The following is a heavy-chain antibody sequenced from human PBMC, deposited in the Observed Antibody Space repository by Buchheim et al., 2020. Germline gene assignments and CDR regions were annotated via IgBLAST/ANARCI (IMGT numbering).Heavy chain of an antibody. CDR1: GFTFSIFG. Sequence: EVQLVESGGGLVQLGGSLRLSCAASGFTFSIFGMNWVRQAPGKGLEWVSYINPSGTTISYADSVRGRFTMSRDTAKSSLYLQMDSLRAEDTAVYYCARVRIWGTSNYYGMDVWGQGTT. CDR2: INPSGTTI. D-gene: IGHD7-27*01. CDR3: ARVRIWGTSNYYGMDV. J-gene: IGHJ6*02. V-gene: IGHV3-48*04.